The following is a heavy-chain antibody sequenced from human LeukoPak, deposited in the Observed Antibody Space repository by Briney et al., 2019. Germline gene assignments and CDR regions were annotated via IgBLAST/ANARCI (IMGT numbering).Heavy chain of an antibody. J-gene: IGHJ6*02. CDR1: GGSFSGYY. CDR2: INHSGST. CDR3: ARVEHYYYGMDV. Sequence: SETLSLTCAVYGGSFSGYYWSWIRQPPGKGLEWIGEINHSGSTNYNPSLKSRVTISVDTSKNQFSLKLSSVTAADTAVYYCARVEHYYYGMDVWGQGTTATVSS. V-gene: IGHV4-34*01. D-gene: IGHD1-26*01.